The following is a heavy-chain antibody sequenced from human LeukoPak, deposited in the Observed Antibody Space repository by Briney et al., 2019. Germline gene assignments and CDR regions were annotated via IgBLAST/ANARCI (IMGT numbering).Heavy chain of an antibody. CDR2: IRSDGSTE. J-gene: IGHJ4*02. D-gene: IGHD1-26*01. CDR1: GFTFSNYG. V-gene: IGHV3-30*02. CDR3: AKAPGPYSGSYWGYFDY. Sequence: SGGSLRLSCAASGFTFSNYGMHWVRQAPGKGLEWVAFIRSDGSTEYYADSVKGRFTISRDNSKNTLYLQMNSLRAEDTAVYYCAKAPGPYSGSYWGYFDYWGQGTLVTVSS.